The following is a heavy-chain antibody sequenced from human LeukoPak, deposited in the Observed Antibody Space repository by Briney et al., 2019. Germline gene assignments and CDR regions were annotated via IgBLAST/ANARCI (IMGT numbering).Heavy chain of an antibody. D-gene: IGHD6-6*01. CDR2: IYYSGST. Sequence: WIGSIYYSGSTYYTPSLKSRVTISVDTSKNQFSLKLSSVTAADTAVYHCAREYSSSSDYWGQGTLVTVSS. J-gene: IGHJ4*02. CDR3: AREYSSSSDY. V-gene: IGHV4-39*02.